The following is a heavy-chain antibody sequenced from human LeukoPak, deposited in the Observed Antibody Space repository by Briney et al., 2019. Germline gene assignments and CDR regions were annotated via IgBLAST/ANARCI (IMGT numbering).Heavy chain of an antibody. CDR1: GYTFTGYY. Sequence: ASVKVSCKASGYTFTGYYMHWVRQAPGQGLEWMGWINPNSGGTNYAQKFQGRVTMTRDTSISTAYMELSRRRSDDTAVYYCARDLDCSSTSCPNWFDPWGQGTLVTVSS. J-gene: IGHJ5*02. CDR3: ARDLDCSSTSCPNWFDP. D-gene: IGHD2-2*01. V-gene: IGHV1-2*02. CDR2: INPNSGGT.